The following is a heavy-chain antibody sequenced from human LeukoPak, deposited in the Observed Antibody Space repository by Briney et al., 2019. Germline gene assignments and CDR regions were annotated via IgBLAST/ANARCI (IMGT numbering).Heavy chain of an antibody. D-gene: IGHD2-2*01. V-gene: IGHV1-69*13. Sequence: ASVKVSCKASGGTFSSYAIGWVRQAPGQGLEWMGGIIPIFGTANYAQKFQGRVTITADESTSTAYMELSSLRSEDTAVYYCARDGGVVVPAAIWDSYYYYYMDVWGKGTTVTISS. CDR1: GGTFSSYA. CDR2: IIPIFGTA. CDR3: ARDGGVVVPAAIWDSYYYYYMDV. J-gene: IGHJ6*03.